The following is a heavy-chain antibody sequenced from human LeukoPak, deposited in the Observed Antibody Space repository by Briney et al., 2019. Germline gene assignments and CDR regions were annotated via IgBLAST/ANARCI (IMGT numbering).Heavy chain of an antibody. CDR3: ARQLGYCSDGTCYFDH. J-gene: IGHJ4*02. CDR1: GFTFSNAW. Sequence: GGSLRLSCAASGFTFSNAWMSWVRQAPGKGLEWVGRIKSKTDGGTTDYAAPVKGRFTISRDNSKNTLYLQVNSLRAEDTAVYYCARQLGYCSDGTCYFDHWGQGTLVTVSS. D-gene: IGHD2-15*01. CDR2: IKSKTDGGTT. V-gene: IGHV3-15*01.